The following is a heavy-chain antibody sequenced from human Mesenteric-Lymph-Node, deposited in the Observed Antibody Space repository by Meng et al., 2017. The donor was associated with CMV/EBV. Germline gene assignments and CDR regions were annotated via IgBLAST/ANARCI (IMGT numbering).Heavy chain of an antibody. Sequence: SETLSLTCTVSGGSISSYYWSWIRQPPGKGLEWIGYIYYSGSTNYNPSLKSRVTISVDTSKNQFSLKLSSVTAADTAVYYCARSTWGIAAAGDYWGQGTLVTVSS. CDR3: ARSTWGIAAAGDY. V-gene: IGHV4-59*01. J-gene: IGHJ4*02. CDR1: GGSISSYY. D-gene: IGHD6-13*01. CDR2: IYYSGST.